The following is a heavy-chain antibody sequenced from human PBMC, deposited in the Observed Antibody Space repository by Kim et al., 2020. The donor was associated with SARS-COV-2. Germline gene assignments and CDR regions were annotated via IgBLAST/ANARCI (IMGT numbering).Heavy chain of an antibody. D-gene: IGHD4-17*01. Sequence: SETLSLTCTVSGGSISSSSYYWGWIRQPPGKGLEWIGSIYYSGSTYYNPSLKSRVTISVDTSKNQFSLKLSSVTAADTAVYYCARDFLPTVTIWQYYYYYGMDVWGQGTTVTVSS. J-gene: IGHJ6*02. CDR3: ARDFLPTVTIWQYYYYYGMDV. V-gene: IGHV4-39*07. CDR2: IYYSGST. CDR1: GGSISSSSYY.